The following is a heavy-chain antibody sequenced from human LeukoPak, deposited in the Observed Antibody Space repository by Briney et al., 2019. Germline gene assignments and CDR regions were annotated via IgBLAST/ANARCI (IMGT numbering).Heavy chain of an antibody. J-gene: IGHJ4*02. D-gene: IGHD6-25*01. CDR2: IRYDGSNK. Sequence: GESLKISCAASGFTFSSYGMHWVRQAPGKGLEWVAFIRYDGSNKYYADSVKGRFTISRDNSKNTLYLQMNSLRAEDTAVYYCAPTPAAQTYYFDYWGQGTLVTVSS. CDR1: GFTFSSYG. V-gene: IGHV3-30*02. CDR3: APTPAAQTYYFDY.